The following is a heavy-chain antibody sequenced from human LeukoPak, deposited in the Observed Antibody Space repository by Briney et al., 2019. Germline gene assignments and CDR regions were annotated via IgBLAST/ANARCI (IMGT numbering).Heavy chain of an antibody. CDR3: ARDLFSPFVTTSLGSAFDI. V-gene: IGHV3-33*01. D-gene: IGHD4-17*01. CDR2: IWYDGSNK. J-gene: IGHJ3*02. CDR1: GFIFSSYG. Sequence: PGRSLRLSCAASGFIFSSYGMHWVRQAPGKGLEWVAVIWYDGSNKYYADSVKGRFTISRDNSKNTLYLQMNSLRAEDTAVYYCARDLFSPFVTTSLGSAFDIWGQGTMVTVSS.